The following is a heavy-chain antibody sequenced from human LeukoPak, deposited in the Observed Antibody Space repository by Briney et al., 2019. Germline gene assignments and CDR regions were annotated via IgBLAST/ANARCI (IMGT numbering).Heavy chain of an antibody. D-gene: IGHD2-2*01. CDR2: INHSGST. J-gene: IGHJ5*02. CDR1: GGSFSGYF. Sequence: SETVSLTCVVYGGSFSGYFWSWIRQPPGKGLEWIGEINHSGSTNYNPSLKSRVTMSVDTSKNQFSLKLSSVTAADTAVYYCARGGIVVVPAARPTWFDPWGQGTLVTVSS. V-gene: IGHV4-34*01. CDR3: ARGGIVVVPAARPTWFDP.